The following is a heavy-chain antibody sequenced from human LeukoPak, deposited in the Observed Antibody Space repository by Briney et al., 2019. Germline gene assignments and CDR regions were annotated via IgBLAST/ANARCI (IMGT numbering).Heavy chain of an antibody. Sequence: ASVKVSCKASGYTFTSYGISWVRQAPGQGLEWMAWISAYSGNTKYAQKIQGRVTMTTDTSTSTAYMELRSLRSDGTAVYYCARDAVSTVTAGGIDYWGQGTLVTVSS. CDR2: ISAYSGNT. J-gene: IGHJ4*02. D-gene: IGHD2-21*02. CDR3: ARDAVSTVTAGGIDY. V-gene: IGHV1-18*01. CDR1: GYTFTSYG.